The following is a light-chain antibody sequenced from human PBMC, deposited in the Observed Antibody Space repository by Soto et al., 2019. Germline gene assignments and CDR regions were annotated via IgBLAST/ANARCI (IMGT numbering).Light chain of an antibody. CDR2: ESS. J-gene: IGKJ2*01. Sequence: DIGMTQSPSSLSASVGDRVTITCQASQGIYIYLSWYQQKPGKAPKLLIYESSNLETGVPSRFSGSGSGTDFTLTIRSLQPEDIATYYCQQYDRLPYTYGQGTNLEI. V-gene: IGKV1-33*01. CDR1: QGIYIY. CDR3: QQYDRLPYT.